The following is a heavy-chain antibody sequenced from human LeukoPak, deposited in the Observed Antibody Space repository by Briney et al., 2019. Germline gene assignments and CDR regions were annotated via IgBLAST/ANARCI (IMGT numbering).Heavy chain of an antibody. J-gene: IGHJ4*02. Sequence: PETLSLTCAVYGGSFSGYYWGWIRQPPGKGLEWIGEINHSGSTNYNPSLKSRVTISVDTSKNQFSLKLSSVTAADTAVYYCARGTGYSSGWYSFDYWGQGTLVTVSS. V-gene: IGHV4-34*01. CDR2: INHSGST. D-gene: IGHD6-19*01. CDR3: ARGTGYSSGWYSFDY. CDR1: GGSFSGYY.